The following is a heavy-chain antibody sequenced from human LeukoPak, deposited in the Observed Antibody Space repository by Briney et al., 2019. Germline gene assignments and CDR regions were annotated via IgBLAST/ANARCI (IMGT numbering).Heavy chain of an antibody. CDR3: AKGGGSGFDN. CDR1: GFTFSSYA. D-gene: IGHD3-10*01. J-gene: IGHJ4*02. Sequence: PGGSLRLSCAASGFTFSSYAMSWVRQAPGKGLEWVSSVSDIGDRTYYADSVKGRFTISRDNSKNTLYLQMYNLRADDTAVYYCAKGGGSGFDNWGQGTLVTVSS. V-gene: IGHV3-23*01. CDR2: VSDIGDRT.